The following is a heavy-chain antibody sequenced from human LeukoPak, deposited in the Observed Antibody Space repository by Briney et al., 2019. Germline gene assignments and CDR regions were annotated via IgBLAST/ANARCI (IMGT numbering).Heavy chain of an antibody. CDR3: AVGRGKFDP. J-gene: IGHJ5*02. CDR1: GGSFSGYY. V-gene: IGHV4-34*01. Sequence: SETLSLTCAVYGGSFSGYYWSWIRQHPGKGLEWIGEINHSGSTNYNPSLKSRVTISVDTSKNQFSLKLSSVTAADTAVYYCAVGRGKFDPWGQGTLVTVSS. D-gene: IGHD1-26*01. CDR2: INHSGST.